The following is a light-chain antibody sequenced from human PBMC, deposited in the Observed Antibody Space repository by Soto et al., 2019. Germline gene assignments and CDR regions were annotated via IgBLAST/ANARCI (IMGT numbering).Light chain of an antibody. V-gene: IGLV2-14*01. CDR3: SSYTSSSRGV. CDR1: SSEVGGYNY. Sequence: QSALTQPASVSGSPGQSITISCTGTSSEVGGYNYVSWYQQHPGKAPKLMIYDVSNRPSGVSNRFSGSKSGNTASLTISGLQAEDEADYYCSSYTSSSRGVFGGGTKLTVL. CDR2: DVS. J-gene: IGLJ2*01.